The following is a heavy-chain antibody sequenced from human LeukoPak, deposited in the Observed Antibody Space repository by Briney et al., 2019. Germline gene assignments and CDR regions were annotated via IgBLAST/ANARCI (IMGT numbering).Heavy chain of an antibody. V-gene: IGHV4-39*01. Sequence: PSETLSLTCTVSGGSISSSSYYWGWIRQPPGKGLEWIGSISYSGSTYYNPSLKSRVTISVDTSKNQFSLRLSSVTAADTAVYYCARHHTAWSPLYYFDSWGQGTLVTVSS. CDR3: ARHHTAWSPLYYFDS. CDR1: GGSISSSSYY. CDR2: ISYSGST. J-gene: IGHJ4*02. D-gene: IGHD2-15*01.